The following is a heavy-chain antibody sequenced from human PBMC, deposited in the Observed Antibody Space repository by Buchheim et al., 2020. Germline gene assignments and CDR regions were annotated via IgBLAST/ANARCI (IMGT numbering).Heavy chain of an antibody. CDR1: GGSISSSNW. D-gene: IGHD6-19*01. V-gene: IGHV4-4*02. CDR2: IYHSGST. CDR3: ARDLLAVAGNYYYYGMDV. J-gene: IGHJ6*02. Sequence: QVQLQESGPGLVKPSGTLSLTCAVSGGSISSSNWWSWVRQPPGKGLEWIGEIYHSGSTNYNPSLNSRVTISVDKSKNQFSLKLGSVTAADTAVYYCARDLLAVAGNYYYYGMDVWGQGTT.